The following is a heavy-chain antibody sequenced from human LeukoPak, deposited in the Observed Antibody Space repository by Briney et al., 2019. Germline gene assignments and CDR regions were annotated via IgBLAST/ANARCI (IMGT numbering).Heavy chain of an antibody. CDR1: GFTFSSYA. CDR3: AKGNGYSYGRYYFDY. D-gene: IGHD5-18*01. J-gene: IGHJ4*02. CDR2: ITASGGNT. Sequence: PGGSLRLSCAASGFTFSSYAMGWVRQAPGKGLEWVSAITASGGNTYYADSVKGQFTISRDNSKNTLYLRVNSLRAEDTAVYYCAKGNGYSYGRYYFDYWGQGTLVTVSS. V-gene: IGHV3-23*01.